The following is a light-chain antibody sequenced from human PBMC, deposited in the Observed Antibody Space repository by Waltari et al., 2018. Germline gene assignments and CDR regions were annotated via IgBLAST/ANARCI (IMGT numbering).Light chain of an antibody. J-gene: IGKJ4*01. Sequence: EIVLTQSPATLSLSPGEIATLSCRASHYISSNYLAWYQQKPGQAPRLLIYDASNRATGIADRFSGSGSGTDFTLTISRLEPEDFAVFYCQQYGNSPVTFGGGTKVEIK. CDR2: DAS. CDR3: QQYGNSPVT. V-gene: IGKV3-20*01. CDR1: HYISSNY.